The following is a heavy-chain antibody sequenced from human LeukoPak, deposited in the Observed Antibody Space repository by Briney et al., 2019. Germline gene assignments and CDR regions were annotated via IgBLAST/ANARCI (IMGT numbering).Heavy chain of an antibody. V-gene: IGHV4-61*01. CDR1: GGSISSSSYY. CDR3: ARVVSSSWEYYYYMDV. J-gene: IGHJ6*03. D-gene: IGHD6-13*01. Sequence: PSETLSLTCTVSGGSISSSSYYWSWIRQPPGKGLEYIGYIYYSENTNYNPSLKSRVTISLDTSKNQFSLKLTSVTAADTAVYYCARVVSSSWEYYYYMDVWGKGTTVTISS. CDR2: IYYSENT.